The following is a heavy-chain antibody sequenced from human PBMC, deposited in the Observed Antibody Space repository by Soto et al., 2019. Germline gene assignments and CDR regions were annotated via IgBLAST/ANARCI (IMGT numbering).Heavy chain of an antibody. D-gene: IGHD3-22*01. J-gene: IGHJ4*02. CDR1: GYSVSSNSAA. CDR3: ARVHINSGIAAAYDSSGYYYFDY. CDR2: TYYRSKWYN. V-gene: IGHV6-1*01. Sequence: SQTLSLTCAMSGYSVSSNSAAWSWISQSPSRGLEWLGRTYYRSKWYNDYAVSVKSRITINPDTSKNQFSLQLNSVTPEDTAVSYCARVHINSGIAAAYDSSGYYYFDYWGQGTLVTVSS.